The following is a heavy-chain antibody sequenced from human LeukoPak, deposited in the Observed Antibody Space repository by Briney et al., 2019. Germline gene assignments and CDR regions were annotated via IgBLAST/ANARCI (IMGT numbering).Heavy chain of an antibody. CDR1: GGSISSGSYY. CDR2: IYTSGST. D-gene: IGHD5-24*01. V-gene: IGHV4-61*02. Sequence: SETLSLTCTVSGGSISSGSYYWSWIRQPAGKGLEWIGRIYTSGSTNYNPSLKSRVTISVDTSKNQFSLKLSSVTTADTAVYYCASARDGYNWSYWGQGTLVTVSS. CDR3: ASARDGYNWSY. J-gene: IGHJ4*02.